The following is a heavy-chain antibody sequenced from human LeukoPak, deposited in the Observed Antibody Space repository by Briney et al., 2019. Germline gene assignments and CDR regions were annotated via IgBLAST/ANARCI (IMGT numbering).Heavy chain of an antibody. Sequence: HPGGSLRLSCAASGFTFSSYGMHWVRQAPGKGLEWVAFIRYDGSNKYYADSVKGRFTISRDNSKNTLYLHVNSLRPEDTAVYYCARGSLGIIDYWGQGTLVTVSS. CDR3: ARGSLGIIDY. CDR1: GFTFSSYG. CDR2: IRYDGSNK. D-gene: IGHD7-27*01. V-gene: IGHV3-30*02. J-gene: IGHJ4*02.